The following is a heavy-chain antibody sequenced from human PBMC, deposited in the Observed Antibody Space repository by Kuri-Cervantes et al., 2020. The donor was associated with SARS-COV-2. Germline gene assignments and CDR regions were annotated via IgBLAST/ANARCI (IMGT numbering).Heavy chain of an antibody. CDR2: IYYSGST. V-gene: IGHV4-38-2*02. D-gene: IGHD4/OR15-4a*01. CDR1: GYSISSGYY. CDR3: VRRAKHWYFDL. Sequence: GSLRLSCTVSGYSISSGYYWGWIRQPPGKGLEWIGYIYYSGSTNYNPSLKSRVTISVDTSKNQFSLKLSSVTAADTAVYYCVRRAKHWYFDLWGRGTLVTVSS. J-gene: IGHJ2*01.